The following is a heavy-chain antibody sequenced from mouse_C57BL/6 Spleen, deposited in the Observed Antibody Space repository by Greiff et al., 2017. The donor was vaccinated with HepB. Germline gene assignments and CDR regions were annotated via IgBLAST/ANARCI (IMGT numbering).Heavy chain of an antibody. CDR2: INPNNGGT. CDR3: ARSPDGYLYAMDY. J-gene: IGHJ4*01. Sequence: VQLQQSGPELVKPGASVKIPCKASGYTFTDYNMDWVKQSHGKSLEWIGDINPNNGGTIYNQKFKGKATLTVDKSSSTAYMELRSLTSEDTAVYYCARSPDGYLYAMDYWGQGTSVTVSS. V-gene: IGHV1-18*01. D-gene: IGHD2-3*01. CDR1: GYTFTDYN.